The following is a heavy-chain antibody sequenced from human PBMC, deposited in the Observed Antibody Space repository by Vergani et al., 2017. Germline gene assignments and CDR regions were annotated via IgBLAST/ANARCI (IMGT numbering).Heavy chain of an antibody. D-gene: IGHD3-10*02. Sequence: EVQLVESGGGLVQPGRSLRLSCAASGFTFDDDAMHWVRQAPGKGLEWVSGISWNSGSIGYADSVKGRFTISRDNAKNSLYLQMNSLRAEDTALYYCARGYSVSYGMDVWGQGTTVTVSS. CDR1: GFTFDDDA. CDR2: ISWNSGSI. J-gene: IGHJ6*02. CDR3: ARGYSVSYGMDV. V-gene: IGHV3-9*01.